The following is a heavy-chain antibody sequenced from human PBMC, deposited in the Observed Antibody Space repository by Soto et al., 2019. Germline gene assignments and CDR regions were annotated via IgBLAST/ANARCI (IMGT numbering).Heavy chain of an antibody. Sequence: GGSLRLSCAASGFTVSSNYMSWVRQAPGKGLEWVSVIYSGGSTYYADSVKGRFTISRDNSKNTLYLQMNSLRAEDTAVYYCARDEDFWSGSAHTWGQGTLVTVSS. CDR1: GFTVSSNY. CDR2: IYSGGST. CDR3: ARDEDFWSGSAHT. J-gene: IGHJ5*02. V-gene: IGHV3-53*01. D-gene: IGHD3-3*01.